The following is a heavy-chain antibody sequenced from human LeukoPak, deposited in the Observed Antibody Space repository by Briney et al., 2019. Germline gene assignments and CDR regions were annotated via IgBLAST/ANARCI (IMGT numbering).Heavy chain of an antibody. Sequence: QSGGSLRLSCAASGFTFSSYGIHWVRQAPGKGLEWVAFIRYDGTKKYYADSVKGRFTISRDNSKNTLYLQMNSLRAEDTAVYYCAKDDLYSVGQLEGLVEDYYGMDVWGQGTTVTVSS. CDR3: AKDDLYSVGQLEGLVEDYYGMDV. V-gene: IGHV3-30*02. CDR2: IRYDGTKK. CDR1: GFTFSSYG. J-gene: IGHJ6*02. D-gene: IGHD5/OR15-5a*01.